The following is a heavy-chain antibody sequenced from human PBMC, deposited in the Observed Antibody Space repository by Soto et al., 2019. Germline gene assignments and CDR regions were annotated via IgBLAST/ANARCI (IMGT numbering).Heavy chain of an antibody. J-gene: IGHJ4*02. CDR1: GYTLTELS. V-gene: IGHV1-24*01. Sequence: ASVKVSCKVSGYTLTELSMHWVRQAPGKGLEWMGGFDPEDGETIYAQKFQGRVTMTEDTSTDTAYMELSSLISEDTAVYYCAALRVLPFWHCAWAYYFGCRDRGTLGTFSS. CDR3: AALRVLPFWHCAWAYYFGC. D-gene: IGHD2-2*01. CDR2: FDPEDGET.